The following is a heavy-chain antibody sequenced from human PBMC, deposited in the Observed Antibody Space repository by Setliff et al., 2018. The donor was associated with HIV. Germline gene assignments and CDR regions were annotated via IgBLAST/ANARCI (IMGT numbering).Heavy chain of an antibody. V-gene: IGHV4-39*07. Sequence: SETLSLTCIVSGGSINSTSYYWGWIRQPPGQGLEWIGSISYSGDTFYNTSLKTRITISVDTSKNHLSLKVSSLTAADTAVYYCARAPYYDYRGLAVYYFDYWGQGTLVTV. CDR1: GGSINSTSYY. CDR3: ARAPYYDYRGLAVYYFDY. D-gene: IGHD3-22*01. J-gene: IGHJ4*02. CDR2: ISYSGDT.